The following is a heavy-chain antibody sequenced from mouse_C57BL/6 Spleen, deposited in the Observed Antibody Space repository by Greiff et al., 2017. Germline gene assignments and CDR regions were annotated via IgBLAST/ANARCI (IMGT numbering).Heavy chain of an antibody. D-gene: IGHD1-1*01. Sequence: ESGPGLVKPSQSLSFTCSVTGYSITSGYYWNWIRQFPGNKLEWMGYRSYDGSNNYNPSLKNRISITLDTSKNQFFRKLNSETTEDTATSYCARAPYGSSPDYWGQGTTLTVSS. CDR2: RSYDGSN. CDR3: ARAPYGSSPDY. J-gene: IGHJ2*01. CDR1: GYSITSGYY. V-gene: IGHV3-6*01.